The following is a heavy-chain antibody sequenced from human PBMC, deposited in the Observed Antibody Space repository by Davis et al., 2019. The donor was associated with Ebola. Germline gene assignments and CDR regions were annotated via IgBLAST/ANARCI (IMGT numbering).Heavy chain of an antibody. Sequence: PSETLSLTCTVSGGSISSYYWSWIRQPPGKGLEWIGYIYYSGSTNYNPSLKSRVTISVDTSKNQFSLKLSSVTAADTAVYYCARDTRDGYRPPLVYWGQGTLVTVSS. CDR3: ARDTRDGYRPPLVY. V-gene: IGHV4-59*01. CDR2: IYYSGST. J-gene: IGHJ4*02. D-gene: IGHD5-24*01. CDR1: GGSISSYY.